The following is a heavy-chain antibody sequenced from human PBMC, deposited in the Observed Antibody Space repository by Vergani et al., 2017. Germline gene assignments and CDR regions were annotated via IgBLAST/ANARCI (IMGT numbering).Heavy chain of an antibody. CDR3: AIDHPAEKVTIEGNY. CDR2: IRHEGRLK. J-gene: IGHJ4*02. D-gene: IGHD5-24*01. V-gene: IGHV3-30*02. Sequence: QVELVESGGGVVQPGGSLRLSCAASGFTFSTYGMHWVRQAPGKGLEWVSYIRHEGRLKYYAESVRGRFTISRDNSKNTLYLQMNSLRVEDTAVFYCAIDHPAEKVTIEGNYWGQGTLVTVSS. CDR1: GFTFSTYG.